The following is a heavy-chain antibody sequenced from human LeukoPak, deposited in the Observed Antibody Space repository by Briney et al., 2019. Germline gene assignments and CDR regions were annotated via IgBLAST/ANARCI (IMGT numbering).Heavy chain of an antibody. CDR1: GGSISSGGYS. J-gene: IGHJ5*02. D-gene: IGHD2-2*01. Sequence: PSQTLSLTCAVSGGSISSGGYSWSWIRQPPGKGLEWIGYIYHSGSTYYNPSLKSRVTISVDRSKNQFSLKLNSVTAADTAVYYCARYHCTITSCGFDPWGQGTLVTVSS. CDR2: IYHSGST. V-gene: IGHV4-30-2*01. CDR3: ARYHCTITSCGFDP.